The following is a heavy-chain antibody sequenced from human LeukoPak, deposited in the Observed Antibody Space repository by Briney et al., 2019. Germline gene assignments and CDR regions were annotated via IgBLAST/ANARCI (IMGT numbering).Heavy chain of an antibody. CDR1: GFTFSRYW. CDR3: ARGDLWFGELLAY. CDR2: INSDGSST. J-gene: IGHJ4*02. Sequence: PGGALRLSCAASGFTFSRYWMHWVRQAPGKGLVWVSRINSDGSSTGYADSVKGRFTISRDNAKNTLYLQMNSLRAEDTAVYYCARGDLWFGELLAYWGQGTLVTVSS. V-gene: IGHV3-74*01. D-gene: IGHD3-10*01.